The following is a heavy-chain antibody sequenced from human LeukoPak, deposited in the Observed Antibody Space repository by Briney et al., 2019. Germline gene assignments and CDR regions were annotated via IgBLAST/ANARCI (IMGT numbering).Heavy chain of an antibody. Sequence: GGSLRLSCAASGFTFSSYGMSWVRQAPGKGLEWVSAIGGSGVSAYYADSVKGRFTVSRDNSKNTMYLQMYSLRAEDTAIYYCARAAKTYDYWGQGTLVTVSS. CDR2: IGGSGVSA. J-gene: IGHJ4*02. CDR1: GFTFSSYG. V-gene: IGHV3-23*01. CDR3: ARAAKTYDY.